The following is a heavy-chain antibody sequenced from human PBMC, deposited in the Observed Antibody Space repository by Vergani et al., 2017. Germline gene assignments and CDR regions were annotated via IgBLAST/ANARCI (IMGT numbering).Heavy chain of an antibody. CDR1: GFTFSSYA. Sequence: EVQLLESGGGLVQPGGSLRLSCAASGFTFSSYAMSWVRQAPGKGLEWVSAISGSGGSTYYADSVKGRFTISRDNSKNTLYLQMNSLRAEDTAVYYCAKTLGEMIVVVISAFDIWGQGTMVTVSS. D-gene: IGHD3-22*01. V-gene: IGHV3-23*01. CDR2: ISGSGGST. J-gene: IGHJ3*02. CDR3: AKTLGEMIVVVISAFDI.